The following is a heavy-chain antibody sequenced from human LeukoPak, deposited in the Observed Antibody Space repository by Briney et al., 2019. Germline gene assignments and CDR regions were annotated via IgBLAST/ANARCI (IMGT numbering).Heavy chain of an antibody. Sequence: PGGSLRLSCAASEFTFSNYYMSWVRQAPGKGLEWVSAISGSGGSTYYADSVKGRFTISRDNSKNTLYLQMNSLRAEDTAVYYCAKVIHVVVIAPADYWGQGTLVTVSS. CDR3: AKVIHVVVIAPADY. CDR2: ISGSGGST. D-gene: IGHD2-21*01. V-gene: IGHV3-23*01. J-gene: IGHJ4*02. CDR1: EFTFSNYY.